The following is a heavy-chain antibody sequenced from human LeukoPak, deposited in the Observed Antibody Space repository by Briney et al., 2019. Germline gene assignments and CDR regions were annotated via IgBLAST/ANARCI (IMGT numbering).Heavy chain of an antibody. Sequence: SETLSLTCTVSGGSISGSHWGWIRQPPGKGLEWIMSLYSTGTTEYNASLKSRVAMSVDTSKNQLSLKLTSATAADTAVYYCVARPLTAPRAWFDPWGQGLLVTVSA. CDR3: VARPLTAPRAWFDP. CDR2: LYSTGTT. J-gene: IGHJ5*02. CDR1: GGSISGSH. V-gene: IGHV4-59*08. D-gene: IGHD5-18*01.